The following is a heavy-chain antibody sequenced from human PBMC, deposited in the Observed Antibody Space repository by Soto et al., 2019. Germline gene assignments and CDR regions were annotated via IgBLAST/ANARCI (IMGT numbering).Heavy chain of an antibody. Sequence: GXLRLSCPASGFDFSVYWMSWVHQAPGNGPEWVANIKFDGSEKQYVDSVKGRFTISRDNARNSVFLQMNSLRAGDTAVYYCVKDGGYCSSATCYSPRNHYFDAWGQGTLVTVSS. CDR2: IKFDGSEK. D-gene: IGHD2-2*01. CDR3: VKDGGYCSSATCYSPRNHYFDA. V-gene: IGHV3-7*03. J-gene: IGHJ5*02. CDR1: GFDFSVYW.